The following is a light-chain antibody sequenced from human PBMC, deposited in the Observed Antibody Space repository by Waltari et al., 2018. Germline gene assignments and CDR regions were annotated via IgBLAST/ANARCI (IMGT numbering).Light chain of an antibody. CDR3: QQRRNWPLT. CDR1: QSLSNY. J-gene: IGKJ4*01. CDR2: DTS. V-gene: IGKV3-11*01. Sequence: DIVLTQYTATLALSPRERATLSCRASQSLSNYLAWYQQKPGQAPRLLIYDTSNRATGIPARFSGSGFGTDFTLTISSLEPEDFAVYYCQQRRNWPLTFGGGTKVEIK.